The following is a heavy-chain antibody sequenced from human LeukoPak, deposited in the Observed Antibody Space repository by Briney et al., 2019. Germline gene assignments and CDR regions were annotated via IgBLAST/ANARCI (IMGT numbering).Heavy chain of an antibody. V-gene: IGHV4-34*01. J-gene: IGHJ4*02. CDR3: ARGTIFGVVTGLYYFDY. Sequence: SETLSLTCAVYGGSFSGYYWSWIRQPPGKGLEWIGEINHSGSTNYNPSLKSRVTISVDTSKNQFSLKLSSVTAADAAVYYCARGTIFGVVTGLYYFDYWGQGTLVTVSS. D-gene: IGHD3-3*01. CDR2: INHSGST. CDR1: GGSFSGYY.